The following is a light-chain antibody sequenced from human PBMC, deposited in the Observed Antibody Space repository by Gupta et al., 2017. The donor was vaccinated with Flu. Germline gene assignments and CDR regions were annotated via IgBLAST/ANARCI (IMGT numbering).Light chain of an antibody. J-gene: IGLJ3*02. CDR3: SAWDSSLTAWV. CDR1: SNNVGNEG. CDR2: RNN. Sequence: QPWLTQPPPVSKGLRQTATLTCTGNSNNVGNEGAAWLQQHQGHPPKLLSYRNNNRPSGISERFCTSRSGNTASLTITGLQPEDEADYYCSAWDSSLTAWVFGGGTKLTV. V-gene: IGLV10-54*04.